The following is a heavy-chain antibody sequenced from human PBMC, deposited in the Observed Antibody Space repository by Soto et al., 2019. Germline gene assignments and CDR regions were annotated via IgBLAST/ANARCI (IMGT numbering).Heavy chain of an antibody. Sequence: QVQLVESGGGVAQPGRSLRLSCAASGFTFSSYAMHWVRQAPGKGLEWVAVISYDGSNKYYADSVKGRFTISRDNSKNTLYLQMNSLRAEDTAVYYCARDGPYSYGTFDYWGQGALVTVSS. V-gene: IGHV3-30-3*01. CDR2: ISYDGSNK. CDR1: GFTFSSYA. CDR3: ARDGPYSYGTFDY. J-gene: IGHJ4*02. D-gene: IGHD5-18*01.